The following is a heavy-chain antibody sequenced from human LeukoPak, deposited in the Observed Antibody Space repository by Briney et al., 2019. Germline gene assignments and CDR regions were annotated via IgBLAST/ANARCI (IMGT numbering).Heavy chain of an antibody. V-gene: IGHV3-23*01. D-gene: IGHD1-20*01. Sequence: GGSLRLSCAASGFTFSSYAMSWVRQAPGKGLEWVTAISGRGVSTSYADSVRGRFTISRDNSKNTLYLQMNSLRAEDTAVYYCAKAASGNWNDVSDYWGQGTLVTVSS. CDR3: AKAASGNWNDVSDY. J-gene: IGHJ4*02. CDR2: ISGRGVST. CDR1: GFTFSSYA.